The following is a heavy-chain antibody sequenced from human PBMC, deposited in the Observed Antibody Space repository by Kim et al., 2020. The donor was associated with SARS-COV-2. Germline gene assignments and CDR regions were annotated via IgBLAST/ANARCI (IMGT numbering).Heavy chain of an antibody. D-gene: IGHD3-10*01. CDR2: IWYDGSNK. CDR1: GFTFSSYG. Sequence: GGSLRLSCAASGFTFSSYGMHWVRQAPGKGLEWVAVIWYDGSNKYYADSVKGRFTISRDNSKNTLYLQMNSLRAEDTAVYYCARDNRLGFGEFAPWGQGTMVTVSS. CDR3: ARDNRLGFGEFAP. V-gene: IGHV3-33*01. J-gene: IGHJ3*01.